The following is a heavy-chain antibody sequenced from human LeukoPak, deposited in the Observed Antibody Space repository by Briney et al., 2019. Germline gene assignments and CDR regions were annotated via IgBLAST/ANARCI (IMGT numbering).Heavy chain of an antibody. V-gene: IGHV1-18*01. CDR1: GYTFTRHG. D-gene: IGHD3-22*01. Sequence: AASVKVSCKASGYTFTRHGFSWVRQAPGQGLEWMGWISGYNGDTIYAQKFQGRVTMTKDAATGTGYMELRSLTSDDTAVYYCARDPSNSSGRYWYIEVWGRGTLVTVSS. CDR3: ARDPSNSSGRYWYIEV. J-gene: IGHJ2*01. CDR2: ISGYNGDT.